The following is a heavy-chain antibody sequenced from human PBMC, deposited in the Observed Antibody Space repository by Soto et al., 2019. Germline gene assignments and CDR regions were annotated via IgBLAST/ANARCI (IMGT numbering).Heavy chain of an antibody. Sequence: QVQLVQSGAEVKRPGSSVKVSCKTSGGTFGPHTITWVRQAPGQGLEWMGRIIPIVDIINYAQRFQGRLTTTADKSTSTSYMWLSRLRSDDTAMYYCARHHNFAASGSSHWGQGTLVTVSS. D-gene: IGHD3-22*01. CDR2: IIPIVDII. J-gene: IGHJ4*02. CDR1: GGTFGPHT. CDR3: ARHHNFAASGSSH. V-gene: IGHV1-69*02.